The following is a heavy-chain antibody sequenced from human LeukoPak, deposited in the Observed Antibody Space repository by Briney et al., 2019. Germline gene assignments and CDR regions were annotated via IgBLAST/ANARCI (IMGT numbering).Heavy chain of an antibody. J-gene: IGHJ2*01. Sequence: GGSLRLSCAASGFTFSTYGMHWVRQAPGKGLEWVAYIQYDRSNQQYAGSVKGRFSISRDNSKNTLYLQMNSLRTEDTAVYYCAKDHPRATVVTPVWYFDLWGRGTLVTVSS. CDR1: GFTFSTYG. V-gene: IGHV3-30*02. CDR3: AKDHPRATVVTPVWYFDL. CDR2: IQYDRSNQ. D-gene: IGHD4-23*01.